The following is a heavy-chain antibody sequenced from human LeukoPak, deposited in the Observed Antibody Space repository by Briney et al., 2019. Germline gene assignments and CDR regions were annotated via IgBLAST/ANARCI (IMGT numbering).Heavy chain of an antibody. J-gene: IGHJ5*02. V-gene: IGHV3-74*01. CDR1: GITFGNNW. Sequence: GGSLRLTCAASGITFGNNWMHWVRQGPGQGLVWISRINSDGGGAIYADSVKGRFTVSRDNAKNTLYLQMNSLRAEDTAVYYCARDVPHNWFDTWGQGTLVTVSS. CDR2: INSDGGGA. CDR3: ARDVPHNWFDT.